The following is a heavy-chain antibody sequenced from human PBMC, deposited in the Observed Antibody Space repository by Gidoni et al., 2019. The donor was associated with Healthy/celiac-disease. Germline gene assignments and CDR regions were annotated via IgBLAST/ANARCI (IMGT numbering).Heavy chain of an antibody. CDR3: AKDQLYYDFWDDAFDI. D-gene: IGHD3-3*01. CDR1: GFTFSSYA. V-gene: IGHV3-23*01. CDR2: ISGSGGST. J-gene: IGHJ3*02. Sequence: EVQLLESGGGLVQPGGSLRLSCAASGFTFSSYAMSWVRQDQGKGLVWVSAISGSGGSTYYADSVKGRFTISRDNSKNTLYLQMNSLRAEDTAVYYCAKDQLYYDFWDDAFDIWGQGTMVTVSS.